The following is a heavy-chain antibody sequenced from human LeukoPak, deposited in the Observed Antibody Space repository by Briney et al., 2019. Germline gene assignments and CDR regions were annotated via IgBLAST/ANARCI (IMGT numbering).Heavy chain of an antibody. Sequence: GESLKISCKASGYSFITNWIAWVRQMPGKGLEWTGIIFPGGSNTRYSPSFQGQVTFSADKSIYTAYLQWSSLRASDTAMYFCARLDSSGYSVWGQGTLVTVSS. CDR3: ARLDSSGYSV. CDR1: GYSFITNW. V-gene: IGHV5-51*01. CDR2: IFPGGSNT. D-gene: IGHD3-22*01. J-gene: IGHJ4*02.